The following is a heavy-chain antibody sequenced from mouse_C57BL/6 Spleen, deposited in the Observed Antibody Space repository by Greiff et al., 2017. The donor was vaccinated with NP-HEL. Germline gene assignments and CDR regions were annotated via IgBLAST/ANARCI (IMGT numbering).Heavy chain of an antibody. CDR3: ARCITWDWYFDV. J-gene: IGHJ1*03. V-gene: IGHV1-54*01. CDR1: GYAFTNYL. CDR2: INPGSGGT. Sequence: VQLQQSGAELVRPGTSVKVSCKASGYAFTNYLIEWVKQRPGQGLEWIGVINPGSGGTNYNEKFKGKATLTADKSSSTAYMQLSSLTSEDSAVYFCARCITWDWYFDVWGTGTTVTVSS. D-gene: IGHD1-1*01.